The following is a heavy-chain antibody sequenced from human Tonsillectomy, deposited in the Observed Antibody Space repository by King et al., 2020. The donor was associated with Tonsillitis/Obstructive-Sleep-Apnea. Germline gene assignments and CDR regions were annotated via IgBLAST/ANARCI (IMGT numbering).Heavy chain of an antibody. CDR2: IGTAGDP. D-gene: IGHD3-9*01. J-gene: IGHJ4*02. CDR3: ARGYFDGFDY. V-gene: IGHV3-13*05. CDR1: GVTFSSSD. Sequence: VPLVASGGGLVQPGGSLSLSCAASGVTFSSSDLHWVRPVPGPGLAWVSAIGTAGDPYYPGSVKGRFTISRENVKNSLYLQMNNLRAGDTAVYYCARGYFDGFDYWGQGTLVTVSS.